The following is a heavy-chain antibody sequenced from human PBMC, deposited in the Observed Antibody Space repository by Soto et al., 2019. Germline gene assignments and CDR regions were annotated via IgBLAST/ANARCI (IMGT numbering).Heavy chain of an antibody. CDR3: AKAGDDYGDYVSLVWYFDL. D-gene: IGHD4-17*01. V-gene: IGHV3-9*01. CDR1: GFTFDDYA. J-gene: IGHJ2*01. Sequence: EVQLVESGGGLVQPGRSLRLSCAASGFTFDDYAMHWVRQAPGKGLEWVSGISWNSGSIGYADSVKGRFTISRDNAKNSLYLQMNSLRAEDTALYYCAKAGDDYGDYVSLVWYFDLWGRGTLVTVSS. CDR2: ISWNSGSI.